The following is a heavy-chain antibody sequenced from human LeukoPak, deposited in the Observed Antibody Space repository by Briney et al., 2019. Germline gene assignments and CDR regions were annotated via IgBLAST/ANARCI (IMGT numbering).Heavy chain of an antibody. Sequence: GASVKVSCKASGYTFTSYGISWVRQAPGQGLEWMGWISAYNGNTNYAQKLQGRVTMTTDTSTSTAYMELRSLRSDDTAVYYCARGGLIVGYGTEAFDIWGQGTMVTVSS. D-gene: IGHD1-26*01. CDR2: ISAYNGNT. J-gene: IGHJ3*02. V-gene: IGHV1-18*01. CDR1: GYTFTSYG. CDR3: ARGGLIVGYGTEAFDI.